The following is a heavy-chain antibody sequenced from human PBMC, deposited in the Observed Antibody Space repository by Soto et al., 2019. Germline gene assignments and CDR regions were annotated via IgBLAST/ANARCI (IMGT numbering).Heavy chain of an antibody. CDR2: ISSGSSTI. Sequence: GGSLRLSCAASGFTFSSYSMNWVRQAPGKGLEWVSYISSGSSTIYYADSVKGRFTISRDNAKNSLYLQMNSLRDEDTAVYYSARPEYSSSSYGMDVWGQGTTVTVSS. CDR3: ARPEYSSSSYGMDV. CDR1: GFTFSSYS. D-gene: IGHD6-6*01. V-gene: IGHV3-48*02. J-gene: IGHJ6*02.